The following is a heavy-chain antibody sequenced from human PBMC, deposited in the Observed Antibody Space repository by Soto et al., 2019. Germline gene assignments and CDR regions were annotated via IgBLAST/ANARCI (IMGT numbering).Heavy chain of an antibody. D-gene: IGHD5-18*01. Sequence: QVQLQESGPGLVKPSQTLSLTCTVSGASISSGGHYWSWIRQRPAEGLEWIGYIFYSGNTNFNPSLKSRVTISTDTSKNQFSLKLSFVTAADTAVYYCASTEGFSYGYGLDYWGQGALVTVSS. CDR2: IFYSGNT. V-gene: IGHV4-31*03. CDR3: ASTEGFSYGYGLDY. J-gene: IGHJ4*02. CDR1: GASISSGGHY.